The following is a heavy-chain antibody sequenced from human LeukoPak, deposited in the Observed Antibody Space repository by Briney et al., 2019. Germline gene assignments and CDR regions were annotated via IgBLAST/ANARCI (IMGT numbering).Heavy chain of an antibody. CDR3: ARADPVGY. V-gene: IGHV1-2*02. J-gene: IGHJ4*02. Sequence: ASVKVPCEASGDTFTGSFMHWVRQAPGQGLEWMGWINSNTGGTKFAQKFQGRVTMTRDTSISTAYMELSSLRSDDTAVYYCARADPVGYWGQGTQVTVSS. CDR1: GDTFTGSF. CDR2: INSNTGGT.